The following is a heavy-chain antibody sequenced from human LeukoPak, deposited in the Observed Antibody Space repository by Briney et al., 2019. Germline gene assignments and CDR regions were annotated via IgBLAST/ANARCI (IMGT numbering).Heavy chain of an antibody. V-gene: IGHV4-39*01. CDR3: ARGPFEWDCCTLFDY. J-gene: IGHJ4*02. CDR2: LYYSGST. D-gene: IGHD3-9*01. Sequence: PSETLSLTCTVSGGSISSSSYYWGWIRQPPGKGLEWIGSLYYSGSTYYNPSLKSRVTISVDTSKNQFSLKLSSVTAADTAVYYCARGPFEWDCCTLFDYWGQGTLVTVSS. CDR1: GGSISSSSYY.